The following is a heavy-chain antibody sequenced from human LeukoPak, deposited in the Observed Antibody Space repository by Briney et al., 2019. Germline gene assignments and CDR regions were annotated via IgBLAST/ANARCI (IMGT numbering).Heavy chain of an antibody. V-gene: IGHV4-34*01. J-gene: IGHJ5*02. CDR3: ARKIAVAGTRRDWFDP. CDR1: GFTFSDDY. D-gene: IGHD6-19*01. Sequence: GSLRLSCAASGFTFSDDYMSWIRQPPGKGLEWIGEINHSGSTNYNPSLKSRVTISVDTSKNQFSLKLSSVTAADTAVYYCARKIAVAGTRRDWFDPWGQGTLVTVSS. CDR2: INHSGST.